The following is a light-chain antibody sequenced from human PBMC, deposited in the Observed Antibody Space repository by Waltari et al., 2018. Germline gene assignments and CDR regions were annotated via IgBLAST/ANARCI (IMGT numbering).Light chain of an antibody. CDR3: CSYAGSYTFGV. CDR2: GIN. J-gene: IGLJ2*01. V-gene: IGLV2-11*01. Sequence: QSALTQPRSVSGSPGQSVTISCTGTSSDVGGYNYVSWYQQLPGKAPKLVIYGINKRPSGVPGRFSGSKSGNTASLTISGLQAEDEADYYCCSYAGSYTFGVFGGGTKVTVL. CDR1: SSDVGGYNY.